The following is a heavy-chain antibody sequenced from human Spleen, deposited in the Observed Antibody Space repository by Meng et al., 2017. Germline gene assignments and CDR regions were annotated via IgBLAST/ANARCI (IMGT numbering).Heavy chain of an antibody. D-gene: IGHD6-19*01. CDR2: ISGSGYVT. CDR1: GFTFSNYA. CDR3: AKGDMYSSGWYEYYFDY. Sequence: GRLVGLGGGVVQLGRSLRLSCAASGFTFSNYAMSWVRQAPGKGLECVSDISGSGYVTHYADSVKGRFTISRDNSKNTLYLQMNSLRAEDTAVYYCAKGDMYSSGWYEYYFDYWGLGILVTVSS. V-gene: IGHV3-23*04. J-gene: IGHJ4*02.